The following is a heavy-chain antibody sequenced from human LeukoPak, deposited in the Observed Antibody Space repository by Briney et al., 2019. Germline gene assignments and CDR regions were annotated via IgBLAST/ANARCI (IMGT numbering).Heavy chain of an antibody. Sequence: SETLSLTCAVYGGSFSGYYWSWIRQPPGKGLEWIGEINHSGSTNYNPSLKSRVTISVDTSKNQFSLKLSSVTAADTAVYYCARTYYDILTGYYYFDYWGQGTLVTVSS. CDR1: GGSFSGYY. V-gene: IGHV4-34*01. CDR2: INHSGST. CDR3: ARTYYDILTGYYYFDY. D-gene: IGHD3-9*01. J-gene: IGHJ4*02.